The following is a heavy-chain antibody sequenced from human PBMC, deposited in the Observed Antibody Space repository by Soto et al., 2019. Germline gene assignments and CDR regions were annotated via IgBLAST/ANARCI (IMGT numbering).Heavy chain of an antibody. CDR3: ARDGGDGVALDY. CDR1: GDSVSSSGAA. CDR2: TYYRTQWYN. Sequence: QVQLQQSGPGLVKPSQTLSLTCGISGDSVSSSGAAWNWIRQSPSRGLQWLGRTYYRTQWYNDYALSLKSRITINPDTSKNPFSLQLNSVTPEDTAVYYCARDGGDGVALDYWGQGTLVTVSS. D-gene: IGHD3-16*01. V-gene: IGHV6-1*01. J-gene: IGHJ4*02.